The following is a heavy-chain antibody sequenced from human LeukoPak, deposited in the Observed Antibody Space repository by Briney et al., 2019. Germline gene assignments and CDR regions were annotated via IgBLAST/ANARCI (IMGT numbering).Heavy chain of an antibody. J-gene: IGHJ4*02. V-gene: IGHV3-7*01. CDR1: GFTSSSYW. CDR2: IKQDGSEK. CDR3: ARDVDTAMARFFDY. Sequence: GGSLRLSCAASGFTSSSYWMNWVRQAPGKGLEWVANIKQDGSEKYYVDSVKGRFTISRDNAKNSLYLQMNSLRAEDTAVYYCARDVDTAMARFFDYCGQGTLGTVSS. D-gene: IGHD5-18*01.